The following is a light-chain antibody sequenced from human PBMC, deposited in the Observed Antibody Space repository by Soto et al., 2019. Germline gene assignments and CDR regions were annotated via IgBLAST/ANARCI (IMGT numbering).Light chain of an antibody. V-gene: IGKV3-20*01. CDR3: QHYGSALFT. CDR2: GAS. CDR1: QSFSSSY. Sequence: EIVLTQSPGTLSLSPGERATLSCRASQSFSSSYLAWYQQKPGQAPRLLIYGASSRATGIPDRFSGSGSGTDFTLTISSLEPEDFAAYHCQHYGSALFTFGPGTKVDVK. J-gene: IGKJ3*01.